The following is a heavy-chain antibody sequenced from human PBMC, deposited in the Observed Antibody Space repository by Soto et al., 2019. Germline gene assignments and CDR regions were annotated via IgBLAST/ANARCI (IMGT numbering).Heavy chain of an antibody. V-gene: IGHV4-39*01. J-gene: IGHJ5*01. CDR2: MSHSGAT. CDR1: GGTMRSSGHY. D-gene: IGHD6-19*01. Sequence: SEALSLTCTVSGGTMRSSGHYWCWVRQPPGRRLEWIGSMSHSGATYYNPSLKSRVTISVDTSKSQFSLKLDSVTAADTAVYYCARHRGGYIAVTSTHHN. CDR3: ARHRGGYIAVTSTHHN.